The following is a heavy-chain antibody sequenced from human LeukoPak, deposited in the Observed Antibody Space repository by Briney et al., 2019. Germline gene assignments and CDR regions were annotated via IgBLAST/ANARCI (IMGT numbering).Heavy chain of an antibody. J-gene: IGHJ4*02. D-gene: IGHD2-2*01. CDR2: VNPDMSEK. CDR1: GFTFNRHC. V-gene: IGHV3-7*01. Sequence: PGGSLRLSCAASGFTFNRHCMNWVRQAPGKGLEWIATVNPDMSEKNYVESVKGRFTISRDKVKNSLYLQMNSLRGDDTAVYYCARDGLPVALDKWDQGTLVTVSS. CDR3: ARDGLPVALDK.